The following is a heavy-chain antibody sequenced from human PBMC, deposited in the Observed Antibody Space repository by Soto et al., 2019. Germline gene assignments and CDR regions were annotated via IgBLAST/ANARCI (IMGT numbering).Heavy chain of an antibody. D-gene: IGHD2-2*01. J-gene: IGHJ4*02. CDR3: ARGPDYCSSTSCYLRPFDY. CDR1: GGSFSGYY. V-gene: IGHV4-34*01. Sequence: PSETLSLTCAVYGGSFSGYYWSWIRQPPGKGLEWIGEINHSGSANYNPSLKSRVTISVDTSKNQFSLKLSSVTAADTAVYYCARGPDYCSSTSCYLRPFDYWGQGTLVTVSS. CDR2: INHSGSA.